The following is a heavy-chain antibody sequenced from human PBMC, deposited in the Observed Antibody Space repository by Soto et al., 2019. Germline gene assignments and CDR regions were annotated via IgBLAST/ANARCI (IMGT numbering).Heavy chain of an antibody. J-gene: IGHJ4*02. Sequence: PSETLSLTCTVSGGSISSSSYYWGWIRQPPEKGMEGIGRIYYSGSTYYNQSLKNRDTISVDTSKKQFSLKLTSVTAADTAVYYCARDKITGLFDYWGQGTLVSVSS. CDR3: ARDKITGLFDY. CDR2: IYYSGST. V-gene: IGHV4-39*02. CDR1: GGSISSSSYY. D-gene: IGHD2-8*02.